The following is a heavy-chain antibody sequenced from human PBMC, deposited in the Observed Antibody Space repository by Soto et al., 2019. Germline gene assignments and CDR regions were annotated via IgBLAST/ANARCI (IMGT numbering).Heavy chain of an antibody. J-gene: IGHJ1*01. CDR1: GFTVSSNY. D-gene: IGHD3-9*01. Sequence: EVQLVESGGGLIQPGGSLRLSCAASGFTVSSNYMSWVRQAPGKGLEWVSVIYSGGSTYYADSVKGRFTISRDNSKNTLYLQMNSLRAEDTAVYYCARVLRYFDWSDYFQHWGQGTLVTVSS. CDR3: ARVLRYFDWSDYFQH. CDR2: IYSGGST. V-gene: IGHV3-53*01.